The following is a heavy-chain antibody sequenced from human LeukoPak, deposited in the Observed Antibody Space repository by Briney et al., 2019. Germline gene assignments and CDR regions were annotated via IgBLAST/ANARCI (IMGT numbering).Heavy chain of an antibody. CDR2: IYGGGST. CDR3: AKGMGDSVGYFDY. J-gene: IGHJ4*02. Sequence: TGGSLRHSCAASGFTVSSNYMSWVRRAPGKGLEWVSLIYGGGSTYYAESVKGRFTISRDNSKNTLYLQMNSPRAEDTAVYYCAKGMGDSVGYFDYWGQGTLVTVSS. V-gene: IGHV3-53*01. D-gene: IGHD2-21*01. CDR1: GFTVSSNY.